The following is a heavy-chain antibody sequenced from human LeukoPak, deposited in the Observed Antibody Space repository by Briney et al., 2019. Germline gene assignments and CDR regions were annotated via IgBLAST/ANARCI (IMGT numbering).Heavy chain of an antibody. CDR3: ARETRIQLWSGLGY. CDR1: GYTFTIYA. Sequence: ASVKVSCKASGYTFTIYAMHWVRQAPGQRLEWMGWINAGNGNTKYSQKFQGRVTITRDTSASTAYMELSSLRSEDTAVYYCARETRIQLWSGLGYWGQGTLATVSS. V-gene: IGHV1-3*01. CDR2: INAGNGNT. D-gene: IGHD5-18*01. J-gene: IGHJ4*02.